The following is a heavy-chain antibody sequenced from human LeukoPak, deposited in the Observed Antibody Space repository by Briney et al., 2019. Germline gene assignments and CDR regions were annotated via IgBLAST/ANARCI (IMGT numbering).Heavy chain of an antibody. CDR1: GFTFSSYA. CDR3: ARGGRGSAAVVAPRSFDI. D-gene: IGHD3-22*01. Sequence: GGSLRLSCAASGFTFSSYAMSWVRQAPGKGLEWVSAISGSGGSTYYADSVKGRFIISRDISKNTLYLQMNSLRAEDSALYYCARGGRGSAAVVAPRSFDIWGQGTMVTVSS. J-gene: IGHJ3*02. V-gene: IGHV3-23*01. CDR2: ISGSGGST.